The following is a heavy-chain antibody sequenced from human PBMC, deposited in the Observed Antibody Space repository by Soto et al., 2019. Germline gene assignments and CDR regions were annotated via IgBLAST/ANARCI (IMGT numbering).Heavy chain of an antibody. V-gene: IGHV1-8*01. Sequence: ASVKVSGKASGYTFTSYDINWVRQATGQGLEWMGWMNPNSGNTGYAQKFQGRVTMTRNTSISTAYMELSSLRSEDTAVYYCASAVTRPLACLGYWGQGTLVTVSS. D-gene: IGHD2-21*01. CDR2: MNPNSGNT. J-gene: IGHJ4*02. CDR1: GYTFTSYD. CDR3: ASAVTRPLACLGY.